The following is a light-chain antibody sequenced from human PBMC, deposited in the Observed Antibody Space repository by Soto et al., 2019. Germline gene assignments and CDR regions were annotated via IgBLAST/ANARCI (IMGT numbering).Light chain of an antibody. CDR3: SSYTTTSTLLV. V-gene: IGLV2-14*01. Sequence: QSVLTQPASVTGSPGQSITISCTGTSSDVGGYNYVSWYQQHPGKAPKLMIYDVSSRPSGVSNRFSGSKSGNTASQTISGLQAEDEADYYCSSYTTTSTLLVFGGGTKVTVL. J-gene: IGLJ3*02. CDR1: SSDVGGYNY. CDR2: DVS.